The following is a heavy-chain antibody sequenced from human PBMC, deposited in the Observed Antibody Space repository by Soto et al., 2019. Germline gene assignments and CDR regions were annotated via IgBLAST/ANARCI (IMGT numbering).Heavy chain of an antibody. CDR3: ARDGLDLSGSYSNSYYFDY. D-gene: IGHD3-10*01. Sequence: SETLSLTCTVSGGSISSYYWSWIRQPAGKGLEWIGRIYTSGSTNYNPSLKSRVTMSVDTSKNQFSLKLSSVTAADTAVYYCARDGLDLSGSYSNSYYFDYCGQGTLVTVSP. V-gene: IGHV4-4*07. CDR1: GGSISSYY. CDR2: IYTSGST. J-gene: IGHJ4*02.